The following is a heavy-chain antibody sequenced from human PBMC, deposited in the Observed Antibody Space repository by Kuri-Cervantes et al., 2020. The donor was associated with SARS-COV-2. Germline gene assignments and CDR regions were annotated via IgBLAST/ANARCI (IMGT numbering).Heavy chain of an antibody. Sequence: SQTLSLTCAVYGGSFSDYSWSWIRQPPGKGLEWIGEINHSGRSNYNPSLKSRVTISVDTSKNQFSLKLTSVTAADTAVYYCARDSPPDSSGYSSWYFDLWGRGTLVTVSS. CDR3: ARDSPPDSSGYSSWYFDL. CDR2: INHSGRS. D-gene: IGHD3-22*01. J-gene: IGHJ2*01. CDR1: GGSFSDYS. V-gene: IGHV4-34*01.